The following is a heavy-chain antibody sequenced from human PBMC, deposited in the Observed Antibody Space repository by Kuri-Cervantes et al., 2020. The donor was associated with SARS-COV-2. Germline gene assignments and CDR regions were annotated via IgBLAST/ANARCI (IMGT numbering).Heavy chain of an antibody. D-gene: IGHD6-6*01. V-gene: IGHV3-7*01. J-gene: IGHJ6*03. CDR1: GFTFSSYG. CDR3: ARETPYSSSSSYYYYMDV. CDR2: IDQDGSEQ. Sequence: GGSLRLSCAASGFTFSSYGMHWVRQAPGKGLEWVANIDQDGSEQYYVDSVKGRFSISRDNAKKSLYLQTNSLRAEDTAVYYCARETPYSSSSSYYYYMDVWGKGTTVTVSS.